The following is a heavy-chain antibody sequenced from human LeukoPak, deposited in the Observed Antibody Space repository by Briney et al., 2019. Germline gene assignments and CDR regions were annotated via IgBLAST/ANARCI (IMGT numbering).Heavy chain of an antibody. V-gene: IGHV1-69*01. D-gene: IGHD6-6*01. CDR1: GGTFSSYA. Sequence: SVKVSCKASGGTFSSYAISWVRQAPGQGLEWMGGIIPIFGTANYAQKFQGRVTITADESTSTAYMELSSLRSEDTAVYYCVLHSSSDVDPFDYWGQGTLVTVSS. CDR3: VLHSSSDVDPFDY. J-gene: IGHJ4*02. CDR2: IIPIFGTA.